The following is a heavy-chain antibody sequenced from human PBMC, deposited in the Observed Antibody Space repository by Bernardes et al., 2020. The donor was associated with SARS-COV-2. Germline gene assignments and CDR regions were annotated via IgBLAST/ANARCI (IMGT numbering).Heavy chain of an antibody. CDR3: AASGEGDILTACCT. D-gene: IGHD3-9*01. CDR2: ISTFNGNT. V-gene: IGHV1-18*04. CDR1: GYTFSSHS. J-gene: IGHJ5*02. Sequence: APEKVSCKASGYTFSSHSTSWVRQPPGPGLEWTGWISTFNGNTQYAQKFQGRVTMTTDTPTTTAYMELRSLRPDDTAVYYCAASGEGDILTACCTCVQGTLVTVYS.